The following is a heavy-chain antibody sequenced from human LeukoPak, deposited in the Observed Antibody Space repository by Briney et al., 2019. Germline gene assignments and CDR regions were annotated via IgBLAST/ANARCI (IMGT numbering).Heavy chain of an antibody. J-gene: IGHJ4*02. V-gene: IGHV4-31*03. CDR1: GGSITSGGYY. CDR3: ARGSTGDKSNN. Sequence: PSQTLSLTCTVSGGSITSGGYYWSRIRQLPGKGLEWIGYIYYSGTTSYNPSLKSRLTISLDTSENQFSLKLSSVTAADTAVYYCARGSTGDKSNNWGQGTLVTVSS. CDR2: IYYSGTT. D-gene: IGHD7-27*01.